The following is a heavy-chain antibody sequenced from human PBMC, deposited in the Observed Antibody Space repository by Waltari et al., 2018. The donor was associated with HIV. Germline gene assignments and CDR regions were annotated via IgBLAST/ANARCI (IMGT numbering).Heavy chain of an antibody. D-gene: IGHD3-10*01. V-gene: IGHV5-51*01. CDR2: IYPGDSDT. Sequence: EVQLVQSGAEVKKPGESLKISCQGSGYTFTNYWIGWVRHLPGKGLEWMGIIYPGDSDTRYSPSFQGQVTISADKSISTAYLQWSSLKASDTAMYYCARHGVSMLRGVIDYWGQGTLLTVSS. J-gene: IGHJ4*02. CDR3: ARHGVSMLRGVIDY. CDR1: GYTFTNYW.